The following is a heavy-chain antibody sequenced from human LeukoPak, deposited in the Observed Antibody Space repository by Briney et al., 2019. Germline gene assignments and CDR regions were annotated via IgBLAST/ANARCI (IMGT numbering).Heavy chain of an antibody. Sequence: SGTLSLTCTVSGGSITSSSHYWGWIRQPPGKGLEWIGSIYYSGDSYYNPSLKSRVTTSVDTSKGQFSLRLSSVTAADTAVYYCARDTVAGTGGFDYWGQGTLVTVSS. CDR1: GGSITSSSHY. CDR2: IYYSGDS. J-gene: IGHJ4*02. V-gene: IGHV4-39*07. CDR3: ARDTVAGTGGFDY. D-gene: IGHD7-27*01.